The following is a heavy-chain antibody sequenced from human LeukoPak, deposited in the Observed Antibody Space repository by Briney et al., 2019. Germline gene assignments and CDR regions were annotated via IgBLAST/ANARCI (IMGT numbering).Heavy chain of an antibody. Sequence: ASVKVSCKASGYTFTGYYMHWVRQAPGQGLEWMGRINPNSGGTNYAQKFQGRVTMTRDTSTSTVYMELNSLRSEDTAVYYCARDSEPVEMATGMAFDIWGQGTMVTVSS. CDR3: ARDSEPVEMATGMAFDI. CDR2: INPNSGGT. V-gene: IGHV1-2*06. CDR1: GYTFTGYY. D-gene: IGHD5-24*01. J-gene: IGHJ3*02.